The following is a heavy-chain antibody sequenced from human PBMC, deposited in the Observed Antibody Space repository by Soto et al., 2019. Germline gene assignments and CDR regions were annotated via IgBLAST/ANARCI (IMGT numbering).Heavy chain of an antibody. CDR1: GGSITSDH. Sequence: SQTLCRTCIISGGSITSDHWTWILQPPWKGLEWFRSAYYSVSATYNSSLKSRGTISVDTSNNQVSLKLSSVTASATAVYYCARDVSGGYNWFDPWGQGNLVT. D-gene: IGHD3-10*02. CDR3: ARDVSGGYNWFDP. J-gene: IGHJ5*02. CDR2: AYYSVSA. V-gene: IGHV4-59*01.